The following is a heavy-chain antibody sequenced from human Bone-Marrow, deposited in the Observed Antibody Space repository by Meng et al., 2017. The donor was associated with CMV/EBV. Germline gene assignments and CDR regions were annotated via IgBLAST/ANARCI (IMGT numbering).Heavy chain of an antibody. Sequence: ASVKVSCKVSGYTLTELSMHWVRQAPGKGLEWMGGFDPEDGETIYAQKFQGRVTMTEDTSTDTAYMELSSLRSEDTAVYYCATDIVVVPAARKSAFDIWGQGTMVTGSS. CDR1: GYTLTELS. CDR2: FDPEDGET. V-gene: IGHV1-24*01. J-gene: IGHJ3*02. D-gene: IGHD2-2*01. CDR3: ATDIVVVPAARKSAFDI.